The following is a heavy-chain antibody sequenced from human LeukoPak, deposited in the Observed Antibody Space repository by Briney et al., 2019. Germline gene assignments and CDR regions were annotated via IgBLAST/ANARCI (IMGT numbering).Heavy chain of an antibody. V-gene: IGHV3-30*18. Sequence: PGGSLRLSCAASGFTFSSYGMHWVRQAPGKGLEWVAVISYDGSNKYYADSVKGRFTISRDNSKNTLYLQMNSLRAEDTAVYYCAKDTTVYYYGMDVWGQGTTVTVSS. CDR2: ISYDGSNK. CDR1: GFTFSSYG. D-gene: IGHD4-17*01. CDR3: AKDTTVYYYGMDV. J-gene: IGHJ6*02.